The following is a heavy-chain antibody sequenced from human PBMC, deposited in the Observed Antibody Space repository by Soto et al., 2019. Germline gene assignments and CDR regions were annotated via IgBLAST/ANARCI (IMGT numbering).Heavy chain of an antibody. CDR3: ATKPRLAAAEFDY. V-gene: IGHV4-39*07. CDR1: GGSISSSSYY. CDR2: IYYSGST. J-gene: IGHJ4*02. Sequence: SETLSLTCTVSGGSISSSSYYWGWIRQPPGKGLEWIGSIYYSGSTYYNPSLKSRVTISVDTSKNQFSLKVTSVTAVDTAVYYCATKPRLAAAEFDYWGQGTLVTVSS. D-gene: IGHD6-13*01.